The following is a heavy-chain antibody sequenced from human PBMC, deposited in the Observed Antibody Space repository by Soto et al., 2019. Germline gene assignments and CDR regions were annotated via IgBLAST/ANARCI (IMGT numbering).Heavy chain of an antibody. CDR3: ARASRSSSAADY. Sequence: QVQLQESGPGLVKPSQTLSLTCSVSGESISSGGYYWSWIRHHPGKGLEWIGYIYDSESAYYNPSLKSRVTISMDTSQTHFARRLSSVTAAATAVYYCARASRSSSAADYWCQGTLATVSS. CDR1: GESISSGGYY. V-gene: IGHV4-31*03. D-gene: IGHD6-6*01. CDR2: IYDSESA. J-gene: IGHJ4*02.